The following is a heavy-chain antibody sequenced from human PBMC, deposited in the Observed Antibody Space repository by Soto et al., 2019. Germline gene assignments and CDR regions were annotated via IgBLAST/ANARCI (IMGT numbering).Heavy chain of an antibody. J-gene: IGHJ4*02. CDR3: AREAIIVIAAPEYYFDY. CDR1: GYAFSSYY. D-gene: IGHD3-22*01. CDR2: INPSGGST. Sequence: ASVKVSCKGSGYAFSSYYMDWVRQATGQGLEWMGIINPSGGSTSYAQKFQGRVTMTRDTSTSTVYMELSSLRAEDTAVYYCAREAIIVIAAPEYYFDYWRQGTLVTVSS. V-gene: IGHV1-46*01.